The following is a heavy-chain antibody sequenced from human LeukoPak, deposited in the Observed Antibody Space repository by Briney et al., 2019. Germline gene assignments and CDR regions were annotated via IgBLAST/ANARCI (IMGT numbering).Heavy chain of an antibody. CDR1: GGSISRYY. Sequence: SETLSLTCTVSGGSISRYYWNWIRQSPGKGLEWIGYIYHTGSTSYNPSLKSRVIISVDTSKNQFSLNPTSVTAADTAVYYCARMPRDCSSSSCPLRYWGQGTLVTVSA. J-gene: IGHJ4*02. D-gene: IGHD2-21*01. CDR3: ARMPRDCSSSSCPLRY. CDR2: IYHTGST. V-gene: IGHV4-4*09.